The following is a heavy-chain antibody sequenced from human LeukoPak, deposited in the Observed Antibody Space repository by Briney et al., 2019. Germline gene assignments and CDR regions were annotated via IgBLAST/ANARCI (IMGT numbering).Heavy chain of an antibody. V-gene: IGHV3-30*03. CDR2: ISYDVSKT. J-gene: IGHJ6*03. CDR3: ARDFSRGSYKGRDYYMDV. D-gene: IGHD1-26*01. CDR1: GFTFSSYG. Sequence: GGSLRLSCAASGFTFSSYGMHWVRQAPGKGLEWVAVISYDVSKTYYADSVKGRFTISRDNSKNTLYPQMNSLRAEDTAVYYCARDFSRGSYKGRDYYMDVWGKGTTVTISS.